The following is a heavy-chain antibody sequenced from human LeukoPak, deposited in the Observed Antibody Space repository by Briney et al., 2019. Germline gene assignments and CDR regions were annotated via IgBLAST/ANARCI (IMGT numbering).Heavy chain of an antibody. Sequence: GGSLRLSCAASGFTFSSYWMSWVRQAPGKGLEWVANIKQDGSEKYYVDSVKGRFTISRDNAKNSLYLQMNSLRAEDTAVYCCARDWRYCSGGSCYFDYWGQGTLVTVSS. CDR3: ARDWRYCSGGSCYFDY. V-gene: IGHV3-7*01. CDR1: GFTFSSYW. J-gene: IGHJ4*02. D-gene: IGHD2-15*01. CDR2: IKQDGSEK.